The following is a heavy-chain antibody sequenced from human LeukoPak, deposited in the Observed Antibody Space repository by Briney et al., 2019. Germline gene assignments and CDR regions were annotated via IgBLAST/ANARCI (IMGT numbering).Heavy chain of an antibody. D-gene: IGHD3-16*01. CDR2: IYSGGST. J-gene: IGHJ1*01. CDR1: GFTFSSNY. V-gene: IGHV3-53*01. Sequence: GGSLRVSCSASGFTFSSNYMSWVRQAPGKGLEWVSVIYSGGSTYYADSVKGRFTISRDNSKNTLDLQMNSLRAEDTAVYYCAGVRGDYELEYLQHWGQGTLVTVSS. CDR3: AGVRGDYELEYLQH.